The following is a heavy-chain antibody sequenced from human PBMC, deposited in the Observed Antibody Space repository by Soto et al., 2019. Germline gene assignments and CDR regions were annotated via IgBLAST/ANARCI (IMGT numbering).Heavy chain of an antibody. CDR3: ARWGTTGGLDV. CDR1: GFTFRSYV. CDR2: TSYDGSNK. D-gene: IGHD3-16*01. Sequence: QVQLVESGGGVVQPGASLRLSCVGSGFTFRSYVIHWVRQAPGKGLEWVALTSYDGSNKYYDDSVKGRFTISRDNSRNTVYLHMDSLSLEDTALYYCARWGTTGGLDVWGQGTLVSVSS. J-gene: IGHJ4*02. V-gene: IGHV3-30*19.